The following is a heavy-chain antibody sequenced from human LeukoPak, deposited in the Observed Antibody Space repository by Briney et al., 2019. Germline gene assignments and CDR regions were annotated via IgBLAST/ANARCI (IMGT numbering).Heavy chain of an antibody. CDR3: AKDLVAIFDPEDAFDI. CDR1: GFTFSSYA. J-gene: IGHJ3*02. D-gene: IGHD3-3*01. Sequence: GGSLRLSCAASGFTFSSYAMSWVRQAPGKGLEWVSAISGSGGSTYYADSVEGRFTISRDNSKNTLYLQMNSLRAEDTAVYYCAKDLVAIFDPEDAFDIWGQGTMVTVSS. CDR2: ISGSGGST. V-gene: IGHV3-23*01.